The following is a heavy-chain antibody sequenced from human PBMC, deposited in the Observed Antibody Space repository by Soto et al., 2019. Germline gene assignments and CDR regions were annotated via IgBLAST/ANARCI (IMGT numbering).Heavy chain of an antibody. CDR3: AREGATAAKMFDY. CDR2: INPNGDTT. V-gene: IGHV1-46*01. Sequence: ASVKVSCKASGYTFSNYYMHWVRQAPGQGLEWMGGINPNGDTTYYAQKFLGRLTVTRDTSTSTVYMELSSLRSDDTAVYYCAREGATAAKMFDYWGQGTLVTGSS. CDR1: GYTFSNYY. D-gene: IGHD2-2*01. J-gene: IGHJ4*02.